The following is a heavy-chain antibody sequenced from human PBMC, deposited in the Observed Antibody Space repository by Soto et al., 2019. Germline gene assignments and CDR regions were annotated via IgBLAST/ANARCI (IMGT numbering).Heavy chain of an antibody. V-gene: IGHV3-30*18. D-gene: IGHD5-18*01. J-gene: IGHJ4*02. Sequence: QVQLVESGGGVVQPGRSLRLSCAASGFTFSTYGMHWVRQALGKGLEWVAVISYAGSNKYYADSVKGRFTISRDKSKNTLAPQMSSLRAEDTAVYYWAKGFSYSVIDYWGQGTLVTVSS. CDR2: ISYAGSNK. CDR1: GFTFSTYG. CDR3: AKGFSYSVIDY.